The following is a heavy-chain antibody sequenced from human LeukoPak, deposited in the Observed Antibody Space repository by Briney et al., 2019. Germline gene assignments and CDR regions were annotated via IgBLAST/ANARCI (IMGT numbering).Heavy chain of an antibody. V-gene: IGHV3-15*07. CDR3: TTRIPMIVVVVAATRGSSDY. CDR2: IKSKTDGGTT. J-gene: IGHJ4*02. D-gene: IGHD2-15*01. CDR1: GFTFSNAW. Sequence: GGSLRLSCAASGFTFSNAWMNWVRQAPGKGLEWVGRIKSKTDGGTTDYAAPVKGRFTISRDDSKNTLYLQMNSLKTEDTAVYYCTTRIPMIVVVVAATRGSSDYWGQGTLATVSS.